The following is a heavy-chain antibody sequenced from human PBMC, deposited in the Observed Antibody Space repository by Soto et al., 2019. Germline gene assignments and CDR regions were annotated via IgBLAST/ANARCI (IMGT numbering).Heavy chain of an antibody. CDR2: IYYSGST. CDR1: GGSISSYY. CDR3: ERAEQWLVFDY. J-gene: IGHJ4*02. V-gene: IGHV4-59*01. Sequence: SETLSLTCTVSGGSISSYYWSWIRQPPGKGLEWIGYIYYSGSTNYNPSLKSRVTISVDTSKNQFSLKLSSVTAADTAVYYCERAEQWLVFDYWGPGTLVTVFS. D-gene: IGHD6-19*01.